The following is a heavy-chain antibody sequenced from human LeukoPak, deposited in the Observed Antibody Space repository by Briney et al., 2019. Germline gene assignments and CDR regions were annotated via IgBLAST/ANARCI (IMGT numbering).Heavy chain of an antibody. V-gene: IGHV3-9*01. CDR1: GFTFDDYA. CDR2: ISWNRGSI. J-gene: IGHJ4*02. D-gene: IGHD3-22*01. CDR3: AKGGGSSGYYPYFDY. Sequence: GGSLRLSCAASGFTFDDYAMHWVRQAPGKGLEWVSGISWNRGSIGYADSVKGRFTISRDNAKNSLYLQMDSLRAEDTALYYCAKGGGSSGYYPYFDYWGQGTLVTVSS.